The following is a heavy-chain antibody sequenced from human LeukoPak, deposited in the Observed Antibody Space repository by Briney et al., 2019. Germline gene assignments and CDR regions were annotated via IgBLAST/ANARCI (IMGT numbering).Heavy chain of an antibody. CDR2: INAGNGDT. CDR3: AREDTAFDY. CDR1: GYTFTSYA. Sequence: ASVKGSCKASGYTFTSYAMHWVRQAPGQRLEWMGWINAGNGDTKYSQRLQSRVTISRDTSASTAYMELSSLRSEDTAVYYCAREDTAFDYWGQGTLVTVSS. V-gene: IGHV1-3*01. J-gene: IGHJ4*02. D-gene: IGHD5-18*01.